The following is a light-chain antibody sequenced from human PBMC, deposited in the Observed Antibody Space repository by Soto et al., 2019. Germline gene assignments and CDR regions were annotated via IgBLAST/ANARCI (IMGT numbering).Light chain of an antibody. CDR3: QQFGSYPLT. CDR1: QGISSY. CDR2: VAS. J-gene: IGKJ4*01. V-gene: IGKV1-9*01. Sequence: DPQLTQSPSFLSASVGDRVTITCRASQGISSYLAWYQQKPGKAPKLLIYVASTLQSGVPSRFRGSGSGTEFTLTISSLQPEEFATYYCQQFGSYPLTFGGGTEVEIK.